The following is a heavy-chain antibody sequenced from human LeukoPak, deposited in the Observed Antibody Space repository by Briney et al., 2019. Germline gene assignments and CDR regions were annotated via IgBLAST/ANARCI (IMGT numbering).Heavy chain of an antibody. CDR1: GYTFTSYY. CDR2: INPSGGST. V-gene: IGHV1-46*01. Sequence: ASVKVSCKASGYTFTSYYMHWVRQAPGQGLEWMGIINPSGGSTSYAQKFQGRVTMTRDTSTSTVYMELSRLRSEDTAVYYCARDTKLDVDTAMVPDYWGQGTLVTVSS. D-gene: IGHD5-18*01. CDR3: ARDTKLDVDTAMVPDY. J-gene: IGHJ4*02.